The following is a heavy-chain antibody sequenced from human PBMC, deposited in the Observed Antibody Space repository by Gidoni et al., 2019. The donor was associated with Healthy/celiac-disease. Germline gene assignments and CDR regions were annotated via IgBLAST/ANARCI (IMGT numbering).Heavy chain of an antibody. V-gene: IGHV4-38-2*02. J-gene: IGHJ4*02. D-gene: IGHD1-26*01. CDR3: ARGSSVGATDY. CDR1: GYSISSGYY. Sequence: HVQLQESGPGLVKPSEILSLTCTVPGYSISSGYYWGWIRQPPGKGLEWIGSIYHCGSTYYNPSLKSRVTISVDTSKNQFSLKLSSVTAADTAVYYCARGSSVGATDYWGQGTLVTVSS. CDR2: IYHCGST.